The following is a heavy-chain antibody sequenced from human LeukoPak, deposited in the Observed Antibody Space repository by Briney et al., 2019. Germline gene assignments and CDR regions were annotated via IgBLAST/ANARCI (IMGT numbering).Heavy chain of an antibody. CDR2: IYYSGST. CDR3: ARRIAVAGKRHYYYGMDV. V-gene: IGHV4-59*08. J-gene: IGHJ6*02. CDR1: GGSISSYY. Sequence: KPSETLSLTCTVSGGSISSYYWSWIRQPPGKGLEWIGYIYYSGSTNYNPSLKSRVTISVDTSKNQFSLTLSSVTAADTAVYYCARRIAVAGKRHYYYGMDVWGQGTTVTVSS. D-gene: IGHD6-19*01.